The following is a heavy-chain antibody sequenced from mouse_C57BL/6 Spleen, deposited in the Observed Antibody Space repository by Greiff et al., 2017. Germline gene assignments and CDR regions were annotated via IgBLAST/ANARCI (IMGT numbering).Heavy chain of an antibody. CDR3: ARCPYYGISYEYFDV. Sequence: QVQLQPSGAELVKPGASVKLSCKASGYTFTSYWMHWVKQRPVRGLEWIGRIDPTSGGTKYNEQLKSKATLTVDKHSSTAYMQLSVLTSEDSAVYYCARCPYYGISYEYFDVWGTGTTVTVSS. D-gene: IGHD1-1*01. V-gene: IGHV1-72*01. J-gene: IGHJ1*03. CDR1: GYTFTSYW. CDR2: IDPTSGGT.